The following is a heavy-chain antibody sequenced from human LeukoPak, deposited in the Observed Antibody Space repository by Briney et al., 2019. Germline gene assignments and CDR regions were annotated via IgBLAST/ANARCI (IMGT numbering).Heavy chain of an antibody. D-gene: IGHD3-10*01. CDR2: INHSGST. CDR3: ARGRRFGELFGY. J-gene: IGHJ4*02. CDR1: GGSFSGYY. V-gene: IGHV4-34*01. Sequence: AETLSLTCAVYGGSFSGYYWSWIRQPPGKGLEWIGEINHSGSTNYNPSLKSRVTISVDTSKHQFSLKLSSVTAADTAVYYCARGRRFGELFGYWGQGPLVTVSS.